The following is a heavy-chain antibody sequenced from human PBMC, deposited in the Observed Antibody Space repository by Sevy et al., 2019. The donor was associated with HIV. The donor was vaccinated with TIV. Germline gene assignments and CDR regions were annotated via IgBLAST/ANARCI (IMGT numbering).Heavy chain of an antibody. J-gene: IGHJ4*02. Sequence: GGSLRLSCAASGFTFDNYAMTWVRQTPGKGLEWVSTLDNSGDNTYNADSVKGRFTISRDNSKNTLYLQMDSLRAEDTATYYCAKSDGGRNYFAYSGQGTLVTVSS. CDR1: GFTFDNYA. D-gene: IGHD4-17*01. V-gene: IGHV3-23*01. CDR3: AKSDGGRNYFAY. CDR2: LDNSGDNT.